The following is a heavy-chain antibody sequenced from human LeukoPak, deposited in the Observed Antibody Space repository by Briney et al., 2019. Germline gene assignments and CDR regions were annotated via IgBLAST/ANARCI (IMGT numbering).Heavy chain of an antibody. D-gene: IGHD3-22*01. Sequence: GGSLRLSCAASGFTFSSYGMSWVRQAPGKGLEWVSAISGSGGSTYYADSVKGRFTISRDNSKNTLYLQMNSLRAEDTAVYYCASRKSYYYDSSGYYNYYYMDVWGKGTTVTISS. J-gene: IGHJ6*03. CDR2: ISGSGGST. CDR3: ASRKSYYYDSSGYYNYYYMDV. CDR1: GFTFSSYG. V-gene: IGHV3-23*01.